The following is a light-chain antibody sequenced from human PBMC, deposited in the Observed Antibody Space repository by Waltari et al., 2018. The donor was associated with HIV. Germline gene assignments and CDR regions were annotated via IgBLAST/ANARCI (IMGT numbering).Light chain of an antibody. CDR2: DAS. CDR1: ESVSSY. V-gene: IGKV3-11*01. CDR3: HHRSNWPLT. Sequence: EVVLTQSPAPLSLSPGERVTLSCRASESVSSYLAWYQQKPGQAPRLLIYDASNRATGIPARFSGSGSGTDFTLTISSLEPEDFAVYYCHHRSNWPLTFGGGTKVEI. J-gene: IGKJ4*01.